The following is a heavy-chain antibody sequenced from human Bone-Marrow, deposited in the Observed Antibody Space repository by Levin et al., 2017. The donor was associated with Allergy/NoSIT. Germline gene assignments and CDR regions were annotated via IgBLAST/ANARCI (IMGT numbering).Heavy chain of an antibody. D-gene: IGHD6-13*01. CDR2: ISYDGSNK. CDR3: ARGLDSSSWYNWSDP. Sequence: AGGSLRLSCAASGFTFSSYAMHWVRQAPGRGLEWVAVISYDGSNKYYADSVKGRFTISRDNSKNTLYLQMNSLRAEDTAVYYCARGLDSSSWYNWSDPWGQGTLVTVSS. CDR1: GFTFSSYA. J-gene: IGHJ5*02. V-gene: IGHV3-30*04.